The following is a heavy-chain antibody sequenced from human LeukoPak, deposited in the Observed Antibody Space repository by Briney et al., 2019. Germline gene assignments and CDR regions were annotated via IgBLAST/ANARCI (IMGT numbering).Heavy chain of an antibody. CDR2: ISSSSSYI. D-gene: IGHD4-23*01. CDR3: ARALTTMVTGCDY. CDR1: GFTFSSYS. V-gene: IGHV3-21*01. J-gene: IGHJ4*02. Sequence: GGSLRLSCAASGFTFSSYSMNWVRQAPGKGLEWVSSISSSSSYIYYADSVKGRFTISRDNAKNSLYLQMNSLRAEDTAVYYCARALTTMVTGCDYWGQGALVTVSS.